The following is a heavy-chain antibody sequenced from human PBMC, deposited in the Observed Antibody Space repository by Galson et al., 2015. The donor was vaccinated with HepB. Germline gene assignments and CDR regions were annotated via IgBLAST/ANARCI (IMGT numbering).Heavy chain of an antibody. CDR2: ITPSGDNT. Sequence: SLRLSCAASGFTFSYYAMGWVRQAPGKGLEWISAITPSGDNTYSADSMKGRFTISRDNSRNTLFLQMNSLRADDTAIYFCAKVFPEKTDGWYRQALYYFDSWGQGTRVTVSS. CDR3: AKVFPEKTDGWYRQALYYFDS. J-gene: IGHJ4*02. CDR1: GFTFSYYA. D-gene: IGHD6-19*01. V-gene: IGHV3-23*01.